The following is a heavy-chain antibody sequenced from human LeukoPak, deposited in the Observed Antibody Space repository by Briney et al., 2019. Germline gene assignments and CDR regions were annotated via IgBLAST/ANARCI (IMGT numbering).Heavy chain of an antibody. CDR1: GYSFTSYW. CDR2: IYPGDSDT. V-gene: IGHV5-51*01. J-gene: IGHJ5*02. CDR3: ARHPIVGATPHWFDP. Sequence: GESLKISCKGSGYSFTSYWIGWVRQMPGKGLEWMGIIYPGDSDTRYSPSFQGQVTISADKSISTAYLQWSSLKASDTAMYYCARHPIVGATPHWFDPWGQGTLVTASS. D-gene: IGHD1-26*01.